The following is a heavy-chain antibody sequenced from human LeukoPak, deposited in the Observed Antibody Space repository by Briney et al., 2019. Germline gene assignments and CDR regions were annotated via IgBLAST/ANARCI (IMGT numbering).Heavy chain of an antibody. D-gene: IGHD1-26*01. Sequence: PGGSLRLSCAASGFTFSNYALSWVRQAPGKGPEWVSVFSGSGGRTYYSDSVKGRFTISRDNSKNTLYLQMNSLRADDTAVYYCARGSGSYGWDYFDYWDQGTLVTVSS. CDR1: GFTFSNYA. J-gene: IGHJ4*02. CDR2: FSGSGGRT. CDR3: ARGSGSYGWDYFDY. V-gene: IGHV3-23*01.